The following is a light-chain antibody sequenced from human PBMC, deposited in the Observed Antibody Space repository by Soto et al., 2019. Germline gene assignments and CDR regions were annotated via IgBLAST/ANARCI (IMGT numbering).Light chain of an antibody. CDR2: DAS. Sequence: PRDTATLSCGASQSVSSSLAWYQQKPGQAPRLLIYDASSRATGIPARFSGSGSGTDFTLTISSLEPEDFAVYYCHHRGNGITFGQGTRLEIK. J-gene: IGKJ5*01. V-gene: IGKV3-11*01. CDR1: QSVSSS. CDR3: HHRGNGIT.